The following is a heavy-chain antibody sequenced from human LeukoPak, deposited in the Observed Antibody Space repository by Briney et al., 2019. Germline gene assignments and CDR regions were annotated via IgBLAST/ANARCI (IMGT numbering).Heavy chain of an antibody. CDR3: ARILGAYCSGGSCPDAFDI. CDR1: GYSISSGYY. CDR2: IYHSGRT. V-gene: IGHV4-38-2*02. D-gene: IGHD2-15*01. Sequence: SETLSLTCTVSGYSISSGYYWGWIRQPPGKGLEWIGNIYHSGRTYYNPSLKSRVTISVDTSKNQFSLKLSSMTAADTAVFYCARILGAYCSGGSCPDAFDIWGQGTMVTVSS. J-gene: IGHJ3*02.